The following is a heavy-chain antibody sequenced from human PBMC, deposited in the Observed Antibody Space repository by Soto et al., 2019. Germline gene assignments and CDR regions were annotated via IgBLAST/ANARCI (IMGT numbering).Heavy chain of an antibody. J-gene: IGHJ6*02. CDR2: IIPIVDIP. CDR3: ASHFTGVLVLGTSPPGGDNFGWDV. CDR1: GGTFSRYT. V-gene: IGHV1-69*02. D-gene: IGHD2-8*02. Sequence: QVQLVQSGAEVKKPGSSVKVSCKASGGTFSRYTFTWVRQAPGQGLEWMGRIIPIVDIPNYAQKFQGRVTLTADKSASTAYMELSRLTSDDTAVYYCASHFTGVLVLGTSPPGGDNFGWDVWGQGTKVSFS.